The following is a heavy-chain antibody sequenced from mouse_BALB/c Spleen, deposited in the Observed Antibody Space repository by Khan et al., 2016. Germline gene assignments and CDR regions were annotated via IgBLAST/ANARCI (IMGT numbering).Heavy chain of an antibody. V-gene: IGHV1S137*01. CDR3: ASGNYFDY. CDR1: GYTFTDYA. Sequence: QVQLQQPGPELVRPGESVKISCKGSGYTFTDYAMHWVKQSHAKSLEWIGVIRSYYDNTNYNQKFKGKVTMTVDKSSSTAYMELARLTSEDSAIYYCASGNYFDYWGQGTTLTVSS. D-gene: IGHD4-1*01. J-gene: IGHJ2*01. CDR2: IRSYYDNT.